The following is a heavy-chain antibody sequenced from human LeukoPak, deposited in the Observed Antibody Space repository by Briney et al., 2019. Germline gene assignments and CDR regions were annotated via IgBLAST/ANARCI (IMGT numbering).Heavy chain of an antibody. J-gene: IGHJ4*02. D-gene: IGHD2-2*01. CDR3: ARGDCSSTSCYWVDY. CDR1: GGSISSGDYY. CDR2: IYYSGST. V-gene: IGHV4-30-4*01. Sequence: SETLSLTCTVSGGSISSGDYYWSWIRQPPGKGLEWIGYIYYSGSTYYNPSLKSRVTISVDTSKNQFSLKLSSVTAADTAVYYCARGDCSSTSCYWVDYWGQGTLVTVSS.